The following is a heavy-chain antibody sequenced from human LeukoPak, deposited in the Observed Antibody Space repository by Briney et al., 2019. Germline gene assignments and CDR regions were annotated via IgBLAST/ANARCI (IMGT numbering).Heavy chain of an antibody. V-gene: IGHV4-39*07. CDR3: ARVMAARREDLNWFHP. D-gene: IGHD6-6*01. CDR2: IYYSGNT. CDR1: GGSISSSGSY. Sequence: SETLSLTCTVSGGSISSSGSYWGWIRQPPRKGLEWIGSIYYSGNTYNPSLKSRVTISVDSSKNQFSLNLTSVNAADTAVYYCARVMAARREDLNWFHPWGQGTLVTVSS. J-gene: IGHJ5*02.